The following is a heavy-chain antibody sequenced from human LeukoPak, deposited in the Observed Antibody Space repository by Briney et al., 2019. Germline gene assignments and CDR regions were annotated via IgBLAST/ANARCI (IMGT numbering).Heavy chain of an antibody. D-gene: IGHD1-7*01. CDR3: AKRPYIGGAASARNYYYFDY. CDR1: GFTFTNAW. CDR2: FKSKTDGVTT. J-gene: IGHJ4*02. Sequence: PGGSLRLSCAASGFTFTNAWMNWVRQAPGKGLEWVGRFKSKTDGVTTEYAAPVKGRFTISRDDSDNTLYLQMNSLRAEDTAVYYCAKRPYIGGAASARNYYYFDYWGQGTLVTVSS. V-gene: IGHV3-15*07.